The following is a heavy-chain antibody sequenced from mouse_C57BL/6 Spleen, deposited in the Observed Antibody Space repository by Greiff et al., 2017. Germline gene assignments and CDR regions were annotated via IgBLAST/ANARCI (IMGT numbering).Heavy chain of an antibody. CDR1: GFTFSNYW. J-gene: IGHJ2*01. D-gene: IGHD1-1*01. CDR2: IRLKSDNYAT. Sequence: EVKLMESGGGLVQPGGSMKLSCVASGFTFSNYWMNWVRQSPEKGLEWVAQIRLKSDNYATHYAESVKGRFTISRDDSKSSVYLQMNNLRAEDTGIYYCTALYGRNYFDYWGQGTTLTVSS. V-gene: IGHV6-3*01. CDR3: TALYGRNYFDY.